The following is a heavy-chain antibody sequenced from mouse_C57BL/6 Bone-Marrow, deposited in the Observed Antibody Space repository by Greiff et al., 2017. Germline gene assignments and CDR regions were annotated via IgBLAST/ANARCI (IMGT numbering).Heavy chain of an antibody. V-gene: IGHV1-64*01. Sequence: QVQLQQPGAELVKPGASVKLSCKASGYTFTSYWMHWVKQRPGQGLEWIGMIHPNSGSTNYNEKFKSKDTLTVDKSSSTAYMQLSSLTSEDSAVYYCARYHYYGSSPYAMDYWGQGTSVTVSS. D-gene: IGHD1-1*01. J-gene: IGHJ4*01. CDR3: ARYHYYGSSPYAMDY. CDR1: GYTFTSYW. CDR2: IHPNSGST.